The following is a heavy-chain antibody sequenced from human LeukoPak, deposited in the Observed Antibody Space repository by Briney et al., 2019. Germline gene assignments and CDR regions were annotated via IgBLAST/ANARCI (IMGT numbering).Heavy chain of an antibody. CDR2: IGFAGDT. Sequence: GGSLRLSCAASGFTFSSYDMHWVRQSTGKGLEWVSAIGFAGDTYYAGSVKGRFTISRENAKNSLYLQMNSLRAGDTAVYYCARGNILTGYEYWGQGTLVTVSS. CDR1: GFTFSSYD. CDR3: ARGNILTGYEY. D-gene: IGHD3-9*01. J-gene: IGHJ4*02. V-gene: IGHV3-13*04.